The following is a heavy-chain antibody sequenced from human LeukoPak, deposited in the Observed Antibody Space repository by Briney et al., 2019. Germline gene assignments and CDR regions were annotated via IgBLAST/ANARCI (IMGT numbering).Heavy chain of an antibody. V-gene: IGHV4-34*01. D-gene: IGHD6-6*01. CDR1: GGSFSGYY. Sequence: TSETLSLTCAVYGGSFSGYYWSWIRQPPGKGLEWIGEINHSGSTNYNPSLKSRVTISVDTSKNQFSLKLSSVTAADTAVYYCARQQYYSSSGHAFDIWGQGTMVTVSS. CDR3: ARQQYYSSSGHAFDI. J-gene: IGHJ3*02. CDR2: INHSGST.